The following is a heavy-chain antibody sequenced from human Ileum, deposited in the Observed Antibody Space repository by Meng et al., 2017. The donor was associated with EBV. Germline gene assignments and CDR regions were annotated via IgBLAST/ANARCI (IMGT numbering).Heavy chain of an antibody. J-gene: IGHJ5*02. CDR3: ARTRGSAGAGADP. V-gene: IGHV4-59*01. CDR2: IYYSGNA. D-gene: IGHD6-19*01. Sequence: QGQLEASGPGLVKPSETLSLTCTVSGGSLSGYYWSWIRQPPGKGLEWIGYIYYSGNANYNPSLKSRLRLSVDTSKNQFSLNLDSVTAADTAVYYCARTRGSAGAGADPWGQGTLVTVSS. CDR1: GGSLSGYY.